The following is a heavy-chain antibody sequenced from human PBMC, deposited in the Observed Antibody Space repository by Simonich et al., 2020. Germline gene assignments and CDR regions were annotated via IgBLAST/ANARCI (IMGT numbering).Heavy chain of an antibody. CDR2: ISSSRSYI. V-gene: IGHV3-21*01. CDR1: GFTFSSYS. Sequence: ELQLVESGGGLVKPGGSLRLSCAASGFTFSSYSMNWVRQAPGKGLEWVSSISSSRSYIYDADSVKGRFTSSRDNAKNSLYLQMNSLRAEDTAVYYCARANERDYWGQGTLVTVSS. D-gene: IGHD1-1*01. CDR3: ARANERDY. J-gene: IGHJ4*02.